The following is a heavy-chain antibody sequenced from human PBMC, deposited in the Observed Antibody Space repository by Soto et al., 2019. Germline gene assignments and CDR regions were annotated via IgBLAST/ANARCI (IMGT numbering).Heavy chain of an antibody. Sequence: GASVKVSCKASGYTFTGYYMHWVRQAPGQGLEWMGWINPNSGGTNYAQKFQGWVTMTRDTSISTAYMELSRLRSDDTAVYYCARGEGYCSSTSCHEGMDVWGQGTTVTVSS. CDR3: ARGEGYCSSTSCHEGMDV. V-gene: IGHV1-2*04. D-gene: IGHD2-2*01. CDR1: GYTFTGYY. CDR2: INPNSGGT. J-gene: IGHJ6*02.